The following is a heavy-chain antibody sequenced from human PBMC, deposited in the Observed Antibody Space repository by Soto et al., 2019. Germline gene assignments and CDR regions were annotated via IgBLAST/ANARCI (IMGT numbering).Heavy chain of an antibody. V-gene: IGHV3-49*04. CDR2: IRSKAYGGTT. CDR1: GFTFGDYA. CDR3: TLTAHAFDV. D-gene: IGHD5-18*01. Sequence: GGSLRLSCTASGFTFGDYAMSWVRQAPGKGLEWVGFIRSKAYGGTTEYAASVKGRFTISRADSKSIAYLQMNSLKTEDTSRYYCTLTAHAFDVWGQGTMVTVSS. J-gene: IGHJ3*01.